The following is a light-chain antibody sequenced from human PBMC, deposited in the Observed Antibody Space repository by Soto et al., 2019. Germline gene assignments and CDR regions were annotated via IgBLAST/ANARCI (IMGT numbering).Light chain of an antibody. V-gene: IGKV1-5*01. CDR2: DGS. CDR3: QQYSAYPYT. Sequence: DIQMTQFPSTLSASVGDRVTITCRARQSIRSWLAWYQQKPGKAPKLLIYDGSSLQSGVPSGFSGSGSGTEFTLTINSLQPDDFATYYCQQYSAYPYTFGQGTKVETK. CDR1: QSIRSW. J-gene: IGKJ2*01.